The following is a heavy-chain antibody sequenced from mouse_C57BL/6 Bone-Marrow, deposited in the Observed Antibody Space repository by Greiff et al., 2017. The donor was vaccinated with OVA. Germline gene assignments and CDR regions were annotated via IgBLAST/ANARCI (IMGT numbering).Heavy chain of an antibody. CDR3: ARYGYDGYYNYFDY. Sequence: QVQLQQPGAELVMPGASVKLSCKASGYTFTSYWMHWVKQRPGQGLEWIGEIDPSDSYTNYNQKFKGKSTLTVDKSSSTAYMQLSSLTSEDSAVYYCARYGYDGYYNYFDYWGQGTTLTVSS. D-gene: IGHD2-3*01. CDR1: GYTFTSYW. J-gene: IGHJ2*01. CDR2: IDPSDSYT. V-gene: IGHV1-69*01.